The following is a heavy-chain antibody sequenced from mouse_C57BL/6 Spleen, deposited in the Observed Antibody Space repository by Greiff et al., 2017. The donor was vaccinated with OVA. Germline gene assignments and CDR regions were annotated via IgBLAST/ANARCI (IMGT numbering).Heavy chain of an antibody. Sequence: QVQLKQSGAELVRPGASVTLSCKASGYTFTDYEMHWVKQTPVHGLEWIGAIDPETGGTAYNQKFKGKAILTADKSSSTAYMELRSLTSEDSAVYYCTRRGLRRYFDYWGQGTTLTVSS. CDR2: IDPETGGT. CDR3: TRRGLRRYFDY. V-gene: IGHV1-15*01. D-gene: IGHD2-4*01. CDR1: GYTFTDYE. J-gene: IGHJ2*01.